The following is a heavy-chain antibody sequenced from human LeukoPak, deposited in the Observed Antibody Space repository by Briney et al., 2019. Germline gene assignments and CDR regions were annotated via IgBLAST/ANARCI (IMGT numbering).Heavy chain of an antibody. J-gene: IGHJ4*02. CDR2: IYHSGST. Sequence: KPSQTLSLTCTVSGGSISSGGYYWSWIRQPPGKGLEWIGYIYHSGSTYYNPSLKSRVTISVDRSKNQFSLKLSSVTAADTAVYYCASKLWFGESHFDYWGQGTLVTVSS. CDR3: ASKLWFGESHFDY. V-gene: IGHV4-30-2*01. D-gene: IGHD3-10*01. CDR1: GGSISSGGYY.